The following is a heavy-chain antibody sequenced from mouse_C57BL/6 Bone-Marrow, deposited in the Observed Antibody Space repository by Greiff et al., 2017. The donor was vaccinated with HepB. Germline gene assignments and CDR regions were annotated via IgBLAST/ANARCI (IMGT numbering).Heavy chain of an antibody. D-gene: IGHD2-4*01. V-gene: IGHV2-9*01. CDR1: GFSLTSYG. J-gene: IGHJ4*01. CDR3: AKHDYDYDVDAMDY. CDR2: IWGGGST. Sequence: VQRVESGPGLVAPSQSLSITCTVSGFSLTSYGVDWVRQPPGKGLEWLGVIWGGGSTNYNAALMSRLSISKDNSKRQVVLKMNSLQTDDTARYYGAKHDYDYDVDAMDYWGQGTSVTVSS.